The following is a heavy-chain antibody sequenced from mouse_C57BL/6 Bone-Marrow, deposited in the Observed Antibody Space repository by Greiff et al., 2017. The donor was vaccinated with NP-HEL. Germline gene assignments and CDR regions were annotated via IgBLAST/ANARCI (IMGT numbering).Heavy chain of an antibody. V-gene: IGHV1-4*01. CDR1: GYTFTSYT. CDR2: INPSSGYT. CDR3: ARPSSSYAMDY. Sequence: VQLQQSGAELARPGASVKMSCKASGYTFTSYTMHWVKQRPGQGLEWIGYINPSSGYTKYNQKFKDKATLTADKSSSTAYMQLSSLTSEDSSVYYCARPSSSYAMDYWGQGTSVTVSS. D-gene: IGHD1-1*01. J-gene: IGHJ4*01.